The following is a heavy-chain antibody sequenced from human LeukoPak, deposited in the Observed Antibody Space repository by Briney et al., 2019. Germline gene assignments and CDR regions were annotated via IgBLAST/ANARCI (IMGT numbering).Heavy chain of an antibody. D-gene: IGHD6-19*01. CDR1: GFTFSSYV. V-gene: IGHV3-64*01. CDR3: AREALGSGWYDDAFDI. Sequence: GGSLRLSCAASGFTFSSYVMHWVRQAPGKGLEYVSAISSNGGSTYYANSVKGRFTISRDNSKNTLYLQMGSLRAEDMAGYYCAREALGSGWYDDAFDIWGQGTMVTVSS. CDR2: ISSNGGST. J-gene: IGHJ3*02.